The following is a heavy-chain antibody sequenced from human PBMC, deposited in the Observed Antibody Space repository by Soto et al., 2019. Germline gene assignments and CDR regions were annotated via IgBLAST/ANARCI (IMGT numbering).Heavy chain of an antibody. J-gene: IGHJ4*02. D-gene: IGHD2-2*01. V-gene: IGHV4-39*01. CDR1: GGSISSSSYY. CDR3: LRVPAAREYYFDY. CDR2: IYYSGST. Sequence: SETLSLTCTVSGGSISSSSYYWGWIRQPPGKGLEWIGSIYYSGSTYYSPSLKSRVTISVDTSKNQFSLKLSSVTAADTAVYYCLRVPAAREYYFDYWGQGTLVTVSS.